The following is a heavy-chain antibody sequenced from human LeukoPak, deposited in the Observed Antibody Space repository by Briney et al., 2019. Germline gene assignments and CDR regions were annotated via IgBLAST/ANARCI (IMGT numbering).Heavy chain of an antibody. CDR1: GFTFSTYA. D-gene: IGHD1-26*01. J-gene: IGHJ4*02. CDR2: ISYDGNNK. V-gene: IGHV3-30-3*01. Sequence: PGRSLRISCAASGFTFSTYAMHWVREAPGKGLEWVAVISYDGNNKYYGDSVKGRFTISRDNSRDTLYLQMNNPRVEDTAVYYCARDCKGADHATDYWGQGTLVTVSS. CDR3: ARDCKGADHATDY.